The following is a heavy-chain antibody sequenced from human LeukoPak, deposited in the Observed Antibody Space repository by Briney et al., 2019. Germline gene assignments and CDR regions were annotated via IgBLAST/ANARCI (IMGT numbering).Heavy chain of an antibody. CDR1: GFTFSSYA. Sequence: GGSLRLSCAASGFTFSSYAIHWVRQAPGKGLEWVAVISYDGSNEYYADSVKGRFTISRDNSKNTLYLQMNSLRAEDTAVYYCARGSDFWSGYETGFDYWGQGTLVTVSS. CDR2: ISYDGSNE. D-gene: IGHD3-3*01. CDR3: ARGSDFWSGYETGFDY. V-gene: IGHV3-30-3*01. J-gene: IGHJ4*02.